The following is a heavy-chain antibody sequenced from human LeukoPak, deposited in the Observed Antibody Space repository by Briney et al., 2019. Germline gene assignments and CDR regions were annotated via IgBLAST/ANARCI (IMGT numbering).Heavy chain of an antibody. CDR1: GFILKTYG. V-gene: IGHV1-18*01. CDR3: ARDGEITSGGVVVSPTFDH. Sequence: ASVKVSCKASGFILKTYGMSWVRQAQGEGLEWMGWISGNNGNANYAPRFLGRVTLTRDTSTDTVYMELGSLTSDDTAVYYCARDGEITSGGVVVSPTFDHWGQGTLISVSS. D-gene: IGHD3-16*02. J-gene: IGHJ4*02. CDR2: ISGNNGNA.